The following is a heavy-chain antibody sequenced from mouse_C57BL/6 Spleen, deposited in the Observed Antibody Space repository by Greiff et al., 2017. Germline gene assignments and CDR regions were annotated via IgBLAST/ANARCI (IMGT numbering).Heavy chain of an antibody. D-gene: IGHD2-4*01. Sequence: VQLQQSGAELVRPGSSVKLSCKASGYTFTSYWMDWVKQRPGQGLEWIGNIYPSDSETHYNQKFKDKATLTVDKSSSTAYMQLSSLTSEDSAVYYGARLDYDYDGPFAYWGQGTLVTVSA. CDR2: IYPSDSET. V-gene: IGHV1-61*01. CDR3: ARLDYDYDGPFAY. CDR1: GYTFTSYW. J-gene: IGHJ3*01.